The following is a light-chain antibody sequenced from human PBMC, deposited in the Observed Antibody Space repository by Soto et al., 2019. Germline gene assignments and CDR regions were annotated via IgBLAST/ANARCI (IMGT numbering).Light chain of an antibody. J-gene: IGKJ1*01. Sequence: DRVTITCQASQSISGWLAWYQQKPGKAPKLLIYDVSSLESGVPSRFSGSGSGTEFTLAISSLQPDDFATYYCQQYNSYPWTFGQGTKVDIK. CDR3: QQYNSYPWT. CDR2: DVS. CDR1: QSISGW. V-gene: IGKV1-5*01.